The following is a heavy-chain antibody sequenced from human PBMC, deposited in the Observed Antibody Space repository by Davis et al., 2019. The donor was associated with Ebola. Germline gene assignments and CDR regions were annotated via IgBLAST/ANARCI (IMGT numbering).Heavy chain of an antibody. D-gene: IGHD5-18*01. CDR3: ARTSGYSYGYRAYFQH. CDR1: GYTFTSYY. CDR2: INPSGGRT. Sequence: ASVKVSCKASGYTFTSYYMHWVRQAPGQGLEWMGIINPSGGRTTYAQKFQGRVTMTRDTSTSTVYMELSSLRSEDTAVYYCARTSGYSYGYRAYFQHWGQGTLVTVSS. J-gene: IGHJ1*01. V-gene: IGHV1-46*01.